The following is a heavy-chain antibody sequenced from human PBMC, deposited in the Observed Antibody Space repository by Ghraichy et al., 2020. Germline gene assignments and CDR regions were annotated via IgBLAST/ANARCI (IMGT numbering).Heavy chain of an antibody. CDR2: ISYDGTNK. J-gene: IGHJ4*02. CDR3: ARELSGYSYGYADY. CDR1: GFTFSTYA. V-gene: IGHV3-30-3*01. Sequence: GESLNISCAASGFTFSTYAMHWVRQAPGKGLEWVAFISYDGTNKYYADSVQGRFTISRDNSKNTLYLQMNSLRAEDTAVYYCARELSGYSYGYADYWGQGTLVTVSS. D-gene: IGHD5-18*01.